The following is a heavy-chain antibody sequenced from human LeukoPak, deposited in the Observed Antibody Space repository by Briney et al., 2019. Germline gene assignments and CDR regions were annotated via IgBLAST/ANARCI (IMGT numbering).Heavy chain of an antibody. D-gene: IGHD1-26*01. CDR3: TKLNLGAFDY. CDR2: IKSKSESETT. CDR1: GFTFSNTW. V-gene: IGHV3-15*01. Sequence: PGGSLRLSCAASGFTFSNTWMNWVRQAPGKGLEWVGRIKSKSESETTDYASPVKNRFTISRDDSKSTLYLQMNSLKTEDTAVYYCTKLNLGAFDYWGQGTLVTASS. J-gene: IGHJ4*02.